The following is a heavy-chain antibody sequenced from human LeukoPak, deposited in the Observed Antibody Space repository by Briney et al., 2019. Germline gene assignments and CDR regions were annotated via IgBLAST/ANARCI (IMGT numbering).Heavy chain of an antibody. D-gene: IGHD3-22*01. CDR3: ARNYDSSGYYSYYYYHGMDV. CDR1: GYTFTSYA. Sequence: ASVKVSCKASGYTFTSYAMHWVRQAPGQRLEWMGWINAGNGNTKYSQKFQGRVTITRDTSASTAYMELSSLRSEDTAVYYCARNYDSSGYYSYYYYHGMDVWGQGTTVTVSS. V-gene: IGHV1-3*01. J-gene: IGHJ6*02. CDR2: INAGNGNT.